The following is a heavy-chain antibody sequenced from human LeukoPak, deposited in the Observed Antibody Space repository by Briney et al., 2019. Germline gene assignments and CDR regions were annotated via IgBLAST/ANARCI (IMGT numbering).Heavy chain of an antibody. D-gene: IGHD2-2*01. CDR3: ARVPAAPRLYMDV. CDR2: IYYSGST. CDR1: SGSVNSYY. Sequence: SETLSLTCTVSSGSVNSYYWSWIRQPPGKGLEWIGYIYYSGSTNYNPSLKSRVTISVDTSKNQFSLKLGSVTAADTAVYYCARVPAAPRLYMDVWGQGTTVIVSS. V-gene: IGHV4-59*02. J-gene: IGHJ6*02.